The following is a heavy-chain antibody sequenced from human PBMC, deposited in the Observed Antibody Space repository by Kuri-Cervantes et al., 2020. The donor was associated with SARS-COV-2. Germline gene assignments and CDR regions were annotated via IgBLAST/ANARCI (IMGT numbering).Heavy chain of an antibody. CDR2: ISGSGGST. V-gene: IGHV3-23*01. Sequence: GGSLRLSCAASGFTFSSYAMSWVRQAPGKGLEWVSAISGSGGSTYYADSVKGRFTISRDNSKNTLYLQMNSLRAEDTAVCYCARESGRITMIVVVTVPWFDPWGQGTLVTVSS. J-gene: IGHJ5*02. CDR1: GFTFSSYA. D-gene: IGHD3-22*01. CDR3: ARESGRITMIVVVTVPWFDP.